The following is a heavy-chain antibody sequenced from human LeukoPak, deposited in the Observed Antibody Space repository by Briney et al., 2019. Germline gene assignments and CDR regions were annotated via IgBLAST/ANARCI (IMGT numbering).Heavy chain of an antibody. J-gene: IGHJ6*02. CDR3: ARVGGSGIISRMDV. CDR1: GYTLTELS. Sequence: ASVKVSCKVSGYTLTELSMHWVRQAPGKGLEWMGGFDPEDGETIYAQKFQGRVTMTEDTSTDTAYMELNSLRSEDTAVYYCARVGGSGIISRMDVWGQGTRSPSP. V-gene: IGHV1-24*01. CDR2: FDPEDGET. D-gene: IGHD3-10*01.